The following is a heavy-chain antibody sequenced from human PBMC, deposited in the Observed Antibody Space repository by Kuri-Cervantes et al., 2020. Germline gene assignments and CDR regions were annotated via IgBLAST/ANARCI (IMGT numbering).Heavy chain of an antibody. D-gene: IGHD6-19*01. CDR2: TRNKANSYTT. CDR3: ARVTFGKWLVRGAVGY. CDR1: GFAFSDHY. J-gene: IGHJ4*02. Sequence: GESLKISCAASGFAFSDHYMDWVRQAPGKGLEWVGRTRNKANSYTTEYAASVKGRFTISRDDSKNSLYLQMNSLKTEDTAVYYCARVTFGKWLVRGAVGYWGQGTLVTVSS. V-gene: IGHV3-72*01.